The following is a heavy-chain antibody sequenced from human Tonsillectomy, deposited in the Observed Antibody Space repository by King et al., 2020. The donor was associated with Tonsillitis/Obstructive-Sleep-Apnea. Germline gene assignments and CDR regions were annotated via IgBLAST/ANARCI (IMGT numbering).Heavy chain of an antibody. CDR1: GYTFTGYY. J-gene: IGHJ4*02. D-gene: IGHD6-6*01. V-gene: IGHV1-2*02. CDR2: ITPNSGGT. Sequence: VQLVESGAEVKKPGASVKVSCKASGYTFTGYYMHWVRQAPGQGLEWMGWITPNSGGTNYAQNFQGRVTMTRDTSITTAYMELNWLTSDDTAVYYCARGIHGSSVDFDYWGQGPLVTVSS. CDR3: ARGIHGSSVDFDY.